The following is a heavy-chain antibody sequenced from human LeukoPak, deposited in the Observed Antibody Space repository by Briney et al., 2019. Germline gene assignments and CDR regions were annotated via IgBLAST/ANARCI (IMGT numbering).Heavy chain of an antibody. CDR2: IYYSGST. V-gene: IGHV4-39*01. CDR1: GGSISSSSHY. CDR3: ARGRIYSSSSFYRFDY. J-gene: IGHJ4*02. Sequence: SETLSLTCTVSGGSISSSSHYWGWIRQPPGKGLEWIGSIYYSGSTYYNPSLKSRVTISVGTSKNQFSLKLSSVTAADTAVYYCARGRIYSSSSFYRFDYWGQGTLVTVSS. D-gene: IGHD6-6*01.